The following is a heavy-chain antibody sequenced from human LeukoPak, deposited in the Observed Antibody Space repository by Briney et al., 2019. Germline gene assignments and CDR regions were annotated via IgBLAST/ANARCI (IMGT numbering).Heavy chain of an antibody. V-gene: IGHV1-69*06. CDR3: ARVLYEGLAVYYYYYMDV. D-gene: IGHD2-15*01. CDR2: IIPIFGTA. Sequence: GASVKVSCKASGGTFSSYAISWVRQAPGQGLEWMGGIIPIFGTANYAQKFQGRVTITADKSTSTAYMELSSLRSEDTAVYYCARVLYEGLAVYYYYYMDVWGKGTTVTVSS. CDR1: GGTFSSYA. J-gene: IGHJ6*03.